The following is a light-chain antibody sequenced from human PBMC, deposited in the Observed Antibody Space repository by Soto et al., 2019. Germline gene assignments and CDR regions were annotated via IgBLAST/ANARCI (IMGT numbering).Light chain of an antibody. V-gene: IGLV2-14*01. CDR3: CSYTSSTTPL. J-gene: IGLJ2*01. Sequence: QSVLTQPASVSGSPGQSITISCTGSSSDVGGYHYVSWYQQYPDEAPKLVISEVSNRPSGVSNRFSGSKSGNTASLTISGLQAEDEADYYCCSYTSSTTPLFGGGTQLTVL. CDR2: EVS. CDR1: SSDVGGYHY.